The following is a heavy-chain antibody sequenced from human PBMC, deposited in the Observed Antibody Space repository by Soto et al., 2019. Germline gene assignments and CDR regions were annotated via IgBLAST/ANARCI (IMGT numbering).Heavy chain of an antibody. Sequence: SDTLSLTCTVSGGSISSFYYYWSWIRQPPGKGLEWIGYIYYSGSTYYNPSLKSRVTISVDTSKNQFSLKLSSVTAADTAVYYCARAPYSSGWYYSGWLDPWGQGTLVTVSS. CDR2: IYYSGST. CDR1: GGSISSFYYY. J-gene: IGHJ5*02. CDR3: ARAPYSSGWYYSGWLDP. V-gene: IGHV4-30-4*02. D-gene: IGHD6-19*01.